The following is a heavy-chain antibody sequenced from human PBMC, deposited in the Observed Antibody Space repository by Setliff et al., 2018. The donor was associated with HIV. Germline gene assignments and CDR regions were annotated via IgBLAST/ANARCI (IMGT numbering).Heavy chain of an antibody. V-gene: IGHV1-2*06. CDR1: GYTFTDFY. J-gene: IGHJ5*02. CDR2: VNPKSGVA. Sequence: ASVKVSCKASGYTFTDFYIHWVRQAPGQGLEWIGRVNPKSGVADYLKKFQGRVTMTTDTSTNTAHMELIRPRFDDTAVYYCARAHFLVAMTRNWFDPWGQGTLVTVSS. D-gene: IGHD5-12*01. CDR3: ARAHFLVAMTRNWFDP.